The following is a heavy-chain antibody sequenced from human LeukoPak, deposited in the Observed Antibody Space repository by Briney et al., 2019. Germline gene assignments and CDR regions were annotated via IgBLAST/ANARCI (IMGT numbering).Heavy chain of an antibody. CDR3: TRGGGYSYY. V-gene: IGHV3-48*03. CDR1: GFTFSNYE. Sequence: GGSLRLSCAASGFTFSNYEMNRVRQAPGKGLEWVSYISTGGNTIYYADSVKGRFTFSRDNAKNSLYLQMNSLRAEDTAVYYCTRGGGYSYYWGQGTLVTVSS. J-gene: IGHJ4*02. D-gene: IGHD2-15*01. CDR2: ISTGGNTI.